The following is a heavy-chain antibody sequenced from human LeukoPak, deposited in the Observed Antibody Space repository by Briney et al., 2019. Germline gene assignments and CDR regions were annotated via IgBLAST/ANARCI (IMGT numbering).Heavy chain of an antibody. CDR1: GFTFDDYG. J-gene: IGHJ6*03. V-gene: IGHV3-20*04. D-gene: IGHD3-9*01. Sequence: PGGSLRLSCAASGFTFDDYGMSWVRQAPGKGLEWVSGINWNGGSTGYADSVKGRFTISRDNAKSSLYLQMNSLRAEDTAVYYCARVPVGDILTGYYYMDVWGKGTTVTVSS. CDR2: INWNGGST. CDR3: ARVPVGDILTGYYYMDV.